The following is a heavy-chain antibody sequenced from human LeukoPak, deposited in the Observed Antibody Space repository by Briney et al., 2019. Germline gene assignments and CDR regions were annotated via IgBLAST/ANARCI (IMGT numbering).Heavy chain of an antibody. V-gene: IGHV3-9*01. J-gene: IGHJ6*02. CDR1: GFTFDDYA. CDR3: AREDILTGYRGMDV. Sequence: PGRSLRLSCAASGFTFDDYAMHWVRQAPGKGLEWVSGISWNSGSIGYADSVKGRFTISRDNAKNSLYLQMNSLRAEDTAVYYCAREDILTGYRGMDVWGQGTTVTVSS. CDR2: ISWNSGSI. D-gene: IGHD3-9*01.